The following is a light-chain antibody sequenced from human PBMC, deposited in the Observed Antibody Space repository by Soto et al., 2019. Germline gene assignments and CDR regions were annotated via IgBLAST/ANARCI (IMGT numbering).Light chain of an antibody. CDR2: ETP. V-gene: IGKV1-33*01. J-gene: IGKJ3*01. CDR1: QDIGNY. CDR3: QQHHSLPLT. Sequence: DIQMTQSPSSLSASVGDRVTITCQASQDIGNYLNWYQQKPGKAPKPLMYETPNMEIGVPSSFSGSGSGTDFSFSISSLQPEDIATYYCQQHHSLPLTFGPGTKVDIK.